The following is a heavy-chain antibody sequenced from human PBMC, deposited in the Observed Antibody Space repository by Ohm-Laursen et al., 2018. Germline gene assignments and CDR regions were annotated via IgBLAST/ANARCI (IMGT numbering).Heavy chain of an antibody. CDR1: GASINNYC. J-gene: IGHJ4*02. V-gene: IGHV4-4*07. D-gene: IGHD2-2*01. Sequence: SETLSLTCTVSGASINNYCWNWIRQPAGKGLEWIGRIHFSGSTRYNPSLQGRVTISLDTSNQQFSLKLSSVTAADTAVYYCAGQINCSSTSCYFDYWGQGTLVTVSS. CDR3: AGQINCSSTSCYFDY. CDR2: IHFSGST.